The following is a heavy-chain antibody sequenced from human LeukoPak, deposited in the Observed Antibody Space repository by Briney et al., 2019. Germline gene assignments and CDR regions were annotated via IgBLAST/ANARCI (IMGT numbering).Heavy chain of an antibody. CDR3: ARAGGFTMVRGAVNNWFDP. CDR2: IYHSGST. Sequence: SETLSLTCTVSGYSISSGYYWGWIRQPPGKGLEWIGSIYHSGSTYYNPSLKSRVTIPVDTSRNQFSLKLSSVTAADTAVYYCARAGGFTMVRGAVNNWFDPWGQGTLVTVSS. CDR1: GYSISSGYY. V-gene: IGHV4-38-2*02. J-gene: IGHJ5*02. D-gene: IGHD3-10*01.